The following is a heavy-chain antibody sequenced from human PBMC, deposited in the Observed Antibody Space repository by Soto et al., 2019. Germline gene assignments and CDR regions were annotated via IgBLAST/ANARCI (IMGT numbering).Heavy chain of an antibody. CDR3: ARQDSWTAMDGGDGMDV. CDR1: GGSISSSSYY. J-gene: IGHJ6*02. V-gene: IGHV4-39*01. CDR2: IYYSGST. D-gene: IGHD5-18*01. Sequence: QLQLQESGPGLVKPSETLSLTYTVSGGSISSSSYYWGWIRQPPGKGLEWIGSIYYSGSTYYNPSLKSRVTISVDTSKNQFSLKLSSVTAADTAVYYCARQDSWTAMDGGDGMDVWGQGTTVTVSS.